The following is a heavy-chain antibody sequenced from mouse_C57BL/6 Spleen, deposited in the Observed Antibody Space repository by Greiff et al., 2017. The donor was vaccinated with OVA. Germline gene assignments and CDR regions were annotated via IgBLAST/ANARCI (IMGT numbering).Heavy chain of an antibody. Sequence: QVQLQQPGAELVRPGSSVKLSCKASGYTFTSYWMDWVKQRPGQGLEWIGNIYPSDSETHYNQKFKDKATLTVDKSSSTAYMQLSSLTSEDSAVYYCSRSGDYYSNYGAYWGQGTLVTVSA. CDR3: SRSGDYYSNYGAY. D-gene: IGHD2-5*01. J-gene: IGHJ3*01. CDR2: IYPSDSET. V-gene: IGHV1-61*01. CDR1: GYTFTSYW.